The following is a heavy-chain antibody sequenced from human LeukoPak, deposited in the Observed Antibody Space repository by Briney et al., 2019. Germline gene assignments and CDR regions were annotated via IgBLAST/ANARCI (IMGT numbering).Heavy chain of an antibody. CDR3: AREDYGGNSFDY. J-gene: IGHJ4*02. D-gene: IGHD4-23*01. CDR1: GFTFSSYS. CDR2: ISSSSSYI. V-gene: IGHV3-21*01. Sequence: GGSLRLSCVASGFTFSSYSMNWVRQAPGKGLEWVSSISSSSSYIYYADSVKGRFTISRDNAKNSLYLQMNSLRDEDTAVYYCAREDYGGNSFDYWGQGTLVTVSS.